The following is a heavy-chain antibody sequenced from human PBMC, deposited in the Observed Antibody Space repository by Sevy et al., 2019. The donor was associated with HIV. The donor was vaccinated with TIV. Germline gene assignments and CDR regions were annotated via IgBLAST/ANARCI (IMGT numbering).Heavy chain of an antibody. CDR1: GFTFDDYA. J-gene: IGHJ3*02. D-gene: IGHD3-22*01. CDR3: ARNTYYYDTTGFGAFDI. V-gene: IGHV3-20*04. CDR2: INWSGSNT. Sequence: GGPLRLSCAASGFTFDDYAMSWVRQAPGKGLEWISGINWSGSNTGYADSVKGRFTISRDSAKTSLYLQMNSLRTEDTALYYRARNTYYYDTTGFGAFDIWGQGTMVTVSS.